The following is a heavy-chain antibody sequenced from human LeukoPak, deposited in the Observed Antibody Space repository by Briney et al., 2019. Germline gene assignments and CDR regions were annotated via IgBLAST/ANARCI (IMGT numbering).Heavy chain of an antibody. J-gene: IGHJ4*02. V-gene: IGHV3-23*01. CDR3: AKDLRDYDFWSGYHRGLDH. Sequence: GGSLRLSCAASGFTFDDYAMNWVRQAPGKGLEWVSGIGGSGASTYYAKSVKGRFTISRDNSKNTLYLRMNSLRVEDTAIYYCAKDLRDYDFWSGYHRGLDHWGQGTLATVSS. CDR2: IGGSGAST. CDR1: GFTFDDYA. D-gene: IGHD3-3*01.